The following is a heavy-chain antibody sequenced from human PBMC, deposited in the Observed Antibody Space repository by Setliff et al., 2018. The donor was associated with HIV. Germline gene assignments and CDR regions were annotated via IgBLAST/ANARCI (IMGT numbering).Heavy chain of an antibody. CDR2: ISGTAYNT. J-gene: IGHJ4*02. D-gene: IGHD2-21*01. CDR3: AKLQEGHVYSHYDS. CDR1: GFTFSNAW. Sequence: QPGGSLRLSCAASGFTFSNAWMSWVRQAPGKGLEWVSSISGTAYNTYYADSVKGRLTISRDNSQNALYLHMNSLRAEDTAVYYCAKLQEGHVYSHYDSWGQGTLVTVSS. V-gene: IGHV3-23*01.